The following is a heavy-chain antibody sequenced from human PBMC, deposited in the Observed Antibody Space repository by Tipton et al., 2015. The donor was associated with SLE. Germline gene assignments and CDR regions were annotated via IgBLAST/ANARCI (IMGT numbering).Heavy chain of an antibody. D-gene: IGHD5-12*01. V-gene: IGHV3-23*01. CDR3: AKEGGWVNDDFDS. Sequence: SLRLSCSGSGFTFSSYAMDWVRQVPGKGLEWISAISGGGGTTYYAGSVKGRLTISRDNSRNTLYLRMDTLRVEDSAIYYCAKEGGWVNDDFDSWGQGTRVFVSS. J-gene: IGHJ3*02. CDR1: GFTFSSYA. CDR2: ISGGGGTT.